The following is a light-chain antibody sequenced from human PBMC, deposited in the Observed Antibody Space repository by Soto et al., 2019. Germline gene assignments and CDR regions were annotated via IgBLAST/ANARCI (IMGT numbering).Light chain of an antibody. J-gene: IGKJ5*01. CDR3: QQYGTSAPIT. V-gene: IGKV3-20*01. CDR2: GAS. Sequence: EIVLTQSPGTLSLSPGERATLSCRASQSVSSNYLAWYQRKPGQGPRLLIYGASSRATGIPDRFSGSGSGTDFTLTISRLEPEDFAMYYCQQYGTSAPITFGQGTRLEIE. CDR1: QSVSSNY.